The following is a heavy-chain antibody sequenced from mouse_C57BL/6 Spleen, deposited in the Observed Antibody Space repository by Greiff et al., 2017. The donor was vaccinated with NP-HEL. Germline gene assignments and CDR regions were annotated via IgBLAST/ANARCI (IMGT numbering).Heavy chain of an antibody. Sequence: EVKLMESGGGLVKPGGSLKLSCAASGFTFSDYGMHWVRQAPEKGLEWVAYISSGSSTIYYADTVKGRFTISRDNAKNTLFLQMTSLRSEDTAMYYCARAMVTGYFDVWGTGTTVTVSS. CDR1: GFTFSDYG. D-gene: IGHD2-2*01. V-gene: IGHV5-17*01. CDR2: ISSGSSTI. J-gene: IGHJ1*03. CDR3: ARAMVTGYFDV.